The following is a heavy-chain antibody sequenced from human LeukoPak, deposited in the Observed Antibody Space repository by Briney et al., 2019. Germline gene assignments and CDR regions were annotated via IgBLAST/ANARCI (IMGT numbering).Heavy chain of an antibody. CDR2: INWNGGST. V-gene: IGHV3-20*04. CDR3: ARYPTYYYDSSGYKEGSYFDY. J-gene: IGHJ4*02. Sequence: GGSLRLSCAASGFTFDDYGMSWVRQAPGKGLEWVSGINWNGGSTGYADSVKGRFTISRDNAKNSLYLQMNRLRAEDTALYYCARYPTYYYDSSGYKEGSYFDYWGQGTLVTVSS. CDR1: GFTFDDYG. D-gene: IGHD3-22*01.